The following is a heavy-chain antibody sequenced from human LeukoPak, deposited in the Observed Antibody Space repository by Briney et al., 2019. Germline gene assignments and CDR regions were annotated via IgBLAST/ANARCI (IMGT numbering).Heavy chain of an antibody. D-gene: IGHD3-16*01. V-gene: IGHV4-39*01. Sequence: PSETLSLTCTVSGVAIDTDTSFWGWIRRPPGKGLEWIGSMYYGGRTYLNPSLKTRVSISVDTSKNLFSLKLTSVTAADTAVYYCARHKYGGGYYYYMDVWGKGTTVSVSS. CDR1: GVAIDTDTSF. CDR3: ARHKYGGGYYYYMDV. CDR2: MYYGGRT. J-gene: IGHJ6*03.